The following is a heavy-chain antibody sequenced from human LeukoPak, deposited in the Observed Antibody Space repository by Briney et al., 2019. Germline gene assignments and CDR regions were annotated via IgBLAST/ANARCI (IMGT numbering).Heavy chain of an antibody. CDR3: ARAKLELRLSGPHNWFDP. CDR1: GFTFSDYY. J-gene: IGHJ5*02. Sequence: PGGSLRLSCAASGFTFSDYYMSWIRQAPGKGLEWVSYISSSGSTIYYADSVKGQFTISRDNAKNSLYLQMNSLRAEDTAVYYCARAKLELRLSGPHNWFDPWGQGTLVTVSS. CDR2: ISSSGSTI. D-gene: IGHD1-7*01. V-gene: IGHV3-11*01.